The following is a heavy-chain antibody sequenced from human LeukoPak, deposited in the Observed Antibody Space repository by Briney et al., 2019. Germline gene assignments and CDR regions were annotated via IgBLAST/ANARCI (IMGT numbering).Heavy chain of an antibody. CDR3: ARSCSGSGYYFYDY. CDR1: GFSLTTGGMR. CDR2: IDWDDDK. J-gene: IGHJ4*02. V-gene: IGHV2-70*04. D-gene: IGHD3-22*01. Sequence: SGPTLVNPTQTLTLTCTFSGFSLTTGGMRVSWIRQPPGKALEWLARIDWDDDKYYSTSLKTRLTISKDTSKNQVVLTMTNMDPVDTATYYCARSCSGSGYYFYDYWGQGTLVTVSS.